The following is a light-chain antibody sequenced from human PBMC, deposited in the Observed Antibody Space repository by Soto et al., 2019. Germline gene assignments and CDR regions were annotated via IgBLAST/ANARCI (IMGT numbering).Light chain of an antibody. CDR2: DAS. CDR3: QQRSSWLT. J-gene: IGKJ4*01. CDR1: QSVGSY. Sequence: EIVSTQSPATLSLSPGERATLSCRASQSVGSYLAWYQQKPGQAPRLLIYDASNRATGIPARFSGSGSGTDFTLTISSLEPEDFAVYFCQQRSSWLTFGGGTKVEIK. V-gene: IGKV3-11*01.